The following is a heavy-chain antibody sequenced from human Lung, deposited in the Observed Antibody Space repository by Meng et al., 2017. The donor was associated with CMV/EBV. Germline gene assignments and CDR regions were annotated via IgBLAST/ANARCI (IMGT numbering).Heavy chain of an antibody. CDR1: GGSFSGYY. CDR3: ARLGYCSSTSCYPGNYYYGMDV. Sequence: SETXSLXXAVYGGSFSGYYWSWIRQPPGKGLEWIGEINHSGSTNYNPSLKSRVTISVDTSKNQFSLKLSPVTAADTAVYYCARLGYCSSTSCYPGNYYYGMDVWGQGTTVXVSS. V-gene: IGHV4-34*01. D-gene: IGHD2-2*01. CDR2: INHSGST. J-gene: IGHJ6*02.